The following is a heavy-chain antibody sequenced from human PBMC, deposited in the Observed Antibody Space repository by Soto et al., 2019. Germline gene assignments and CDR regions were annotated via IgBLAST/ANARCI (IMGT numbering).Heavy chain of an antibody. CDR1: GFTFSSYG. D-gene: IGHD2-2*01. CDR2: ISYDGSNK. CDR3: AKDRGVVVPADLDY. Sequence: QVQLVESGGGVVQPGRSLRLSCAASGFTFSSYGMRWVRQAPGKGLEWVAVISYDGSNKYYADSVKGRFTISRDNSKNTLYLQMNSLRAEDTAVYYCAKDRGVVVPADLDYWGQGTLVTVSS. V-gene: IGHV3-30*18. J-gene: IGHJ4*02.